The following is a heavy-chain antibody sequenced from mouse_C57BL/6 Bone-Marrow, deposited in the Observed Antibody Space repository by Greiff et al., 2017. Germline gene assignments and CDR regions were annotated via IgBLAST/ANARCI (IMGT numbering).Heavy chain of an antibody. J-gene: IGHJ3*01. CDR3: ARRIRAY. D-gene: IGHD2-4*01. Sequence: VQLQQPGAELVRPGTSVKLSCKASGYTFTSYWMHWVKQRPGQGLEWIGVIDPSDSYTNYNQKFKGKATLTVDTSSSIAYMQLSSLTSEDSAVYYCARRIRAYWGQGTLVTVSA. V-gene: IGHV1-59*01. CDR1: GYTFTSYW. CDR2: IDPSDSYT.